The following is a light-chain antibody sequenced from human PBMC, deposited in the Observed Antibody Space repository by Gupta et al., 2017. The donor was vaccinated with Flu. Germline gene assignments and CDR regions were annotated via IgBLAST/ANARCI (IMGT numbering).Light chain of an antibody. CDR2: DVT. CDR3: SSHAGRVTWV. CDR1: SNDVGGSNR. J-gene: IGLJ1*01. V-gene: IGLV2-11*01. Sequence: QSAPTQPRSVSGSPGQSVTISCTGSSNDVGGSNRVSWYQQRPGKAHKLILYDVTERPSGVPDRFSGSKSGNTASLTISGLQAEDEADYYCSSHAGRVTWVFGTGTTVTVL.